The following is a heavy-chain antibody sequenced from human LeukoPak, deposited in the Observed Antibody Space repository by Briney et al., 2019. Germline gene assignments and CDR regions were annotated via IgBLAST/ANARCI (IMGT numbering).Heavy chain of an antibody. V-gene: IGHV3-15*01. J-gene: IGHJ4*02. CDR3: TTGTFDWGTPYYFDY. CDR2: IKSKTDGGTT. D-gene: IGHD3-9*01. Sequence: GGSLRLSCAASGFTFSNAWMSWVRQAPGKGLEWVGRIKSKTDGGTTDYAAPVKGRFTISRDDSKNTLYLQMNSLKTEDTAVYNCTTGTFDWGTPYYFDYWGQGTLVTVSS. CDR1: GFTFSNAW.